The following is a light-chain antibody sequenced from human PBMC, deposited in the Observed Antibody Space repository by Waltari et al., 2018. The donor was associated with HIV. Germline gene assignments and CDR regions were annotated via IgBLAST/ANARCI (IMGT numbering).Light chain of an antibody. CDR3: QQRRNWPKT. CDR2: DAS. V-gene: IGKV3-11*01. CDR1: QSVSSY. J-gene: IGKJ1*01. Sequence: EIVLTQSPATLPLSPGERANLPCRASQSVSSYLAWYQQKPGQAPRLLIYDASNRATGIPARFSGSGSGTDFTLTISSLESEDFAVYYCQQRRNWPKTFGQGTKVEIK.